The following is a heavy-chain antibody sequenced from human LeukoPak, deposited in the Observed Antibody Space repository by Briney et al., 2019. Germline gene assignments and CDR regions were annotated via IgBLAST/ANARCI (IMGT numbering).Heavy chain of an antibody. CDR1: GGSFSGYY. CDR2: INHSGST. Sequence: SETLSLTCAVYGGSFSGYYWSWIRQPPGKGLEWIGEINHSGSTNYNPSLKSRVTISVDTSKNQFSLKLSSVTAADTAVYHCARALPIYYYDSSGYLYWGQGTLVTVSS. D-gene: IGHD3-22*01. J-gene: IGHJ4*02. V-gene: IGHV4-34*01. CDR3: ARALPIYYYDSSGYLY.